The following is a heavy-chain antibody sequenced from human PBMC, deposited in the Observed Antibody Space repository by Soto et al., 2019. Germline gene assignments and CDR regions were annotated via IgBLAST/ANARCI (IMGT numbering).Heavy chain of an antibody. V-gene: IGHV4-39*01. Sequence: QLQLQESGPGLVKPSETLSLTCTVSGGSISNGNYYWGWIRQPPGKGLEWIGSVYYTGNNHYSPSLTSPVTVSVDRSKYQFSLKLTSVTAADTAEYYCASESGSGGYPDWHFNLWGRGTLVTVSS. CDR2: VYYTGNN. D-gene: IGHD3-10*01. J-gene: IGHJ2*01. CDR3: ASESGSGGYPDWHFNL. CDR1: GGSISNGNYY.